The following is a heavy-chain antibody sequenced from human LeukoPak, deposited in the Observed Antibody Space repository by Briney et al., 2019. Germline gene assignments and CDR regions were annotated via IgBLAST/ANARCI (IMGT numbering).Heavy chain of an antibody. J-gene: IGHJ4*02. CDR2: ISASGTIT. CDR3: TANFNY. CDR1: GFTFSSYE. V-gene: IGHV3-48*03. Sequence: GGSLRLSCAASGFTFSSYEMNWVRQAPGKGLEWISYISASGTITHYADSVEGRFTISRDNAKNSLYLQMNSLRAEDTAVYYCTANFNYWGQGTLVTVSS.